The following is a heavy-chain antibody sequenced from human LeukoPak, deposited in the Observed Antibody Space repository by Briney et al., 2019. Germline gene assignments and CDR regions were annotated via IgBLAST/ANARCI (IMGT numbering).Heavy chain of an antibody. V-gene: IGHV3-21*01. CDR2: ISSSSGYI. J-gene: IGHJ5*02. CDR1: GFTSSSYS. Sequence: PGGSLRLSCAASGFTSSSYSMNWVRQAPGKGLEWVSSISSSSGYIYYADSVKGRFTISRDNAKNSLYLQMNSLRAEDTAVYYCARGIAARYNWFDPWGQGTLVTVSS. CDR3: ARGIAARYNWFDP. D-gene: IGHD6-6*01.